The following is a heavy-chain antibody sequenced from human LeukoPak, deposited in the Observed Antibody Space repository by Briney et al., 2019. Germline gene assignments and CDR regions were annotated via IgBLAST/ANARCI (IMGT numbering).Heavy chain of an antibody. CDR1: GFTFSSYG. V-gene: IGHV3-30*02. Sequence: GSLRLSCAASGFTFSSYGMHWVRQAPGKGLEWVAVIWYDGSNKYYADSVKGRFTISRDNSKNTLYLQMNSLRAEDTAVYYCAEPAVGGPSSVNYFDYWGQGTLVTVSS. D-gene: IGHD2-2*01. CDR2: IWYDGSNK. J-gene: IGHJ4*02. CDR3: AEPAVGGPSSVNYFDY.